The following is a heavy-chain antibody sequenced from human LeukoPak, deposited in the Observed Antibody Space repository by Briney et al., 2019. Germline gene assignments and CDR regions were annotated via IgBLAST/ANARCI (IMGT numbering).Heavy chain of an antibody. CDR1: GGSISSSSYY. J-gene: IGHJ4*02. CDR2: IYYSGST. Sequence: SETLSLTCTVPGGSISSSSYYWGWIRQPPGKGLEWIGSIYYSGSTYYNPSLKSRVTISVDTSKNQFSLKLSSVTAADTAVYYCARYLPNWNYGYWGQGTLVTVSS. CDR3: ARYLPNWNYGY. V-gene: IGHV4-39*01. D-gene: IGHD1-7*01.